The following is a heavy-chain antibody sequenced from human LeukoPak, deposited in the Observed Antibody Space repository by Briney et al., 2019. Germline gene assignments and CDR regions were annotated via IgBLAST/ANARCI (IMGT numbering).Heavy chain of an antibody. Sequence: ASVKVSCKTSGYTFTSSGITWVRQAPGQGLEWMGWISTYNGYSKYAQNLQGRVTMTADTSTSTAYMELSSLRSDDTAVYYCAKNSSGGYSDYWGQGTLVTVSS. D-gene: IGHD6-19*01. CDR3: AKNSSGGYSDY. CDR1: GYTFTSSG. CDR2: ISTYNGYS. J-gene: IGHJ4*02. V-gene: IGHV1-18*01.